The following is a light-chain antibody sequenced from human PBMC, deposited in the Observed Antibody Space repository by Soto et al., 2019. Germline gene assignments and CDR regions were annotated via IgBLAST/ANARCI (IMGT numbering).Light chain of an antibody. J-gene: IGLJ2*01. CDR3: AAWDDSLV. CDR2: SNN. V-gene: IGLV1-44*01. CDR1: SSNLGSNT. Sequence: QAVVTQPPSASGTPGQRVTISCSGSSSNLGSNTVNWYQQLPGRAPKLLIYSNNQRPSGVTDRFSGSKSGTSASLAISGLQSEDEADYYCAAWDDSLVFGGGTKLTVL.